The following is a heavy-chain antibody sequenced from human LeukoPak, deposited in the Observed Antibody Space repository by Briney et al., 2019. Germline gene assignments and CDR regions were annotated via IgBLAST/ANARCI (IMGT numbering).Heavy chain of an antibody. Sequence: ASVKVSYKASGYTFTSYDINWVRQATGQGLEWMGWMNPNSGNTGYAQKFQGRVTMTRNTSISTVYMELNSLRSEDTAMYYCARGLRLPDSSGYVIDYWGQGTLVTVSS. CDR3: ARGLRLPDSSGYVIDY. V-gene: IGHV1-8*01. D-gene: IGHD3-22*01. CDR1: GYTFTSYD. J-gene: IGHJ4*02. CDR2: MNPNSGNT.